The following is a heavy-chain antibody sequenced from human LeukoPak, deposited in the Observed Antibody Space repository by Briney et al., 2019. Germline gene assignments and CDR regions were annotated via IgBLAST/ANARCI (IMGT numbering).Heavy chain of an antibody. CDR2: IRSKTFGGTA. V-gene: IGHV3-49*04. CDR1: GFTFRDYA. CDR3: TQGY. Sequence: PGGSLRLPCTASGFTFRDYAMNWVRQAPGKGLEWVGFIRSKTFGGTAEYAASVKGRFTISRDDSKSIAYLEMNSLKTEDTGMYYCTQGYWGQGTLVTVSS. J-gene: IGHJ4*02.